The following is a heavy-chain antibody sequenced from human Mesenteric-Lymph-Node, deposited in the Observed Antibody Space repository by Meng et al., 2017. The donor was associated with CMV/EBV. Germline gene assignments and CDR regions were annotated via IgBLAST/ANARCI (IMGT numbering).Heavy chain of an antibody. J-gene: IGHJ4*02. V-gene: IGHV4-34*01. CDR3: ARHQRWLKSEGGFNY. CDR1: GGSFSGYY. CDR2: INHSGST. Sequence: QGLLQKGGAGLFKPSETLSLACAVYGGSFSGYYWSWIRQPPGKGLEWIGEINHSGSTNYNPSLKSRVTISVDTSKNQFSLKLSSVTAADTAVYYCARHQRWLKSEGGFNYWGQGTLVTVSS. D-gene: IGHD4-23*01.